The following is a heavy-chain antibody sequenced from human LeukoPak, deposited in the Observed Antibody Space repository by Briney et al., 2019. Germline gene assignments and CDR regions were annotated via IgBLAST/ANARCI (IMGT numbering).Heavy chain of an antibody. V-gene: IGHV4-39*01. CDR1: GGSISSYY. Sequence: SETLSLTCSVSGGSISSYYWGWIRQPPGKGLEWIGSIYYSGSTYYNPSLKSRVTISVDTSKNQFSLKLSSVTAADTAVYYCARHVAYSSSSYDYFDYWGQGTLVTVSS. J-gene: IGHJ4*02. D-gene: IGHD6-6*01. CDR2: IYYSGST. CDR3: ARHVAYSSSSYDYFDY.